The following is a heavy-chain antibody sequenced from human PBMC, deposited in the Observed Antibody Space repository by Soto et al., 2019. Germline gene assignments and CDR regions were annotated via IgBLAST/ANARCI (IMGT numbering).Heavy chain of an antibody. Sequence: GGSLRLSCAASGFTFSSYAMHWVRQAPGKGLEWVAVISYDGSNKYYADSVKGRFTISRDNSKNTLYLQMNSLRAEDTAVYYCARDPNLYVMTNWFDPWGQGTLVTVSS. D-gene: IGHD2-21*01. CDR1: GFTFSSYA. CDR2: ISYDGSNK. V-gene: IGHV3-30-3*01. J-gene: IGHJ5*02. CDR3: ARDPNLYVMTNWFDP.